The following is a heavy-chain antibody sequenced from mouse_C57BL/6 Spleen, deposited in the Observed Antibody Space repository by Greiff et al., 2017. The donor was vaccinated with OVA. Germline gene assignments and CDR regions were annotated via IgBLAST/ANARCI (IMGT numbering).Heavy chain of an antibody. CDR2: IYPGSGNT. J-gene: IGHJ2*01. V-gene: IGHV1-76*01. CDR3: ARSPYYSNYGFDY. D-gene: IGHD2-5*01. Sequence: QVQLQQSGAELVRPGASVKLSCKASGYTFTDYYINWVKQRPGQGLEWIARIYPGSGNTYYNEKFKGKATLTAEKSSSTAYMQLSSLTSEDSAVYFCARSPYYSNYGFDYWGQGTTLTVSS. CDR1: GYTFTDYY.